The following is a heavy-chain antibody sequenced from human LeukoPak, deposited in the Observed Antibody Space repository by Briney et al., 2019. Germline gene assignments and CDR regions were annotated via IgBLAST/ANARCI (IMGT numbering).Heavy chain of an antibody. V-gene: IGHV4-59*01. J-gene: IGHJ4*02. Sequence: PSETLSLTCTVSGGSISSYYWSWIRQPPGKGLEWIGYIYYSGSTNYNPSLKSRVTISVDTSKNQFSLKLSSVTATDTAVYYCARGPNQYSSSWPHHFDYWGQGTLVTVSS. D-gene: IGHD6-13*01. CDR3: ARGPNQYSSSWPHHFDY. CDR1: GGSISSYY. CDR2: IYYSGST.